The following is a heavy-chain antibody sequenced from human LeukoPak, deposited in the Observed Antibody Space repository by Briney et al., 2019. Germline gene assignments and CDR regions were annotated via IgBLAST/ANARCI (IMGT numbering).Heavy chain of an antibody. CDR3: ARDPTYYYDSRTFDY. CDR1: GYTFTSYY. D-gene: IGHD3-22*01. CDR2: INPNSGGT. J-gene: IGHJ4*02. V-gene: IGHV1-2*02. Sequence: GASVKVSCKASGYTFTSYYMHWVRQAPGQGLEWMGWINPNSGGTNYAQKFQGRVTMTTDTSTSTAYMELRSLRSDDTAVYYCARDPTYYYDSRTFDYWGQGTLVTVSS.